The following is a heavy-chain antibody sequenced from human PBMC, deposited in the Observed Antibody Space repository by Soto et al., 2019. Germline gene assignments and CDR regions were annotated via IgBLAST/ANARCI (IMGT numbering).Heavy chain of an antibody. CDR1: GFTFSDYY. J-gene: IGHJ6*02. CDR3: ARGGGLDDYYYYGMDV. V-gene: IGHV3-11*01. D-gene: IGHD3-16*01. CDR2: ISSSGSTI. Sequence: PGGSLRLSCAASGFTFSDYYMSWILQAPWKGLEWVSYISSSGSTIYYADSVKGRFTISRDNAKNSLYLQMNSLRAEDTAVYYCARGGGLDDYYYYGMDVWGQGTTVTVSS.